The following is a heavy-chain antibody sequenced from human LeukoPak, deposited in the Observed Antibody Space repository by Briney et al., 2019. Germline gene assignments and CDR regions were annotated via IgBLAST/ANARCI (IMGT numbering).Heavy chain of an antibody. D-gene: IGHD3-3*01. CDR1: GFTFSSYW. V-gene: IGHV3-74*01. CDR3: ARCDFWSGPYYFDY. J-gene: IGHJ4*02. Sequence: GGSLRLSCAASGFTFSSYWMLWVRQAPGKGLVWVSRINSDGSGTSYADSVKGRFTISRDNAKNTLYLQMNSLRAEDTAVYYCARCDFWSGPYYFDYWGQGTLVTVSS. CDR2: INSDGSGT.